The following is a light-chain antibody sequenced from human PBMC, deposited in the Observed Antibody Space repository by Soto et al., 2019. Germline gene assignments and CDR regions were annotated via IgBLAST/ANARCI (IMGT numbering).Light chain of an antibody. V-gene: IGLV1-44*01. CDR1: SNNVGSYA. CDR3: STWDYSLSVQV. J-gene: IGLJ2*01. CDR2: GNS. Sequence: QSVLTQEASVSGTVGQTVTLSCTGNSNNVGSYAVGWYQQISHGGPKTVMFGNSLSSGIPDRFSGSKSGTTASLTISGLSPEDGADYYCSTWDYSLSVQVFGGGTKLTVL.